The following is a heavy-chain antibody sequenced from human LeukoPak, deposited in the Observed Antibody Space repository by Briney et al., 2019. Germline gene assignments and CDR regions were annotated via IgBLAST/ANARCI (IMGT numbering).Heavy chain of an antibody. J-gene: IGHJ4*02. CDR3: ATGLWEPLHFDY. D-gene: IGHD2-15*01. CDR2: FDPEDGET. Sequence: SVKVSCKVSGYSLTELSMHWVLQAPGKGLEWMGGFDPEDGETIYAQKFQGRVTMTEDTSTDTAYTELSSLRSEDTAVYYCATGLWEPLHFDYWGQGTLVTVSS. CDR1: GYSLTELS. V-gene: IGHV1-24*01.